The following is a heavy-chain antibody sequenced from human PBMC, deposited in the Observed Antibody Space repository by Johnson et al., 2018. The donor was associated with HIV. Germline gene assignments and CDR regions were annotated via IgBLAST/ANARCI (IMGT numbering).Heavy chain of an antibody. V-gene: IGHV3-66*01. CDR1: GFTVNNNY. J-gene: IGHJ3*02. Sequence: VQLVESGGGLVQPGGSLRLSCAASGFTVNNNYMTWVRQAPGKGLEWVSVIFSGGSTYYADSVKGRFTISRDNSKNTLYLQMNSLRAEDTAVYYCARDGRITGTKDAFDIWGQGTMVTVSS. CDR2: IFSGGST. CDR3: ARDGRITGTKDAFDI. D-gene: IGHD1-7*01.